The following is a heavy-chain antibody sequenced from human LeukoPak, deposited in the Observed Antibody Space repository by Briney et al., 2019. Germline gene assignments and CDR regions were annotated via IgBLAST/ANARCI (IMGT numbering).Heavy chain of an antibody. CDR2: ISYDGSNK. V-gene: IGHV3-30-3*01. CDR3: ARGPQLVRVFDY. Sequence: PGGSLRLSCAASGFTFSSYAMHWVRQAPGKGLEWVAVISYDGSNKYYADSVKGRFTISRDNSKNTLYLQMNSLRAEDTAVYYCARGPQLVRVFDYWGQGTLVTVSS. D-gene: IGHD6-13*01. CDR1: GFTFSSYA. J-gene: IGHJ4*02.